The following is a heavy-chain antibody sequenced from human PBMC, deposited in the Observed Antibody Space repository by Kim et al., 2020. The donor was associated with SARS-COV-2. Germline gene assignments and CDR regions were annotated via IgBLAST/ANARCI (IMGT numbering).Heavy chain of an antibody. CDR3: ARDEQQLGLW. CDR1: GGSVSSGSYY. D-gene: IGHD6-13*01. CDR2: IYYSGST. Sequence: SETLSLTCTVSGGSVSSGSYYWSWIRQPPGKGLEWIGYIYYSGSTNYNPSLKSRVTISVDTSKNQFSLKLSSVTAADTAVYYCARDEQQLGLWWGQGTLVTVSS. J-gene: IGHJ4*02. V-gene: IGHV4-61*01.